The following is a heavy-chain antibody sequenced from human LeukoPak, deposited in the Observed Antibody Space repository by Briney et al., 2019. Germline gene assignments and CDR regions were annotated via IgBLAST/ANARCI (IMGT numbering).Heavy chain of an antibody. Sequence: GGSLRLSCAASGFTFSSYSMNWVRQAPGKGLEWVSSISSSSSYIDYAESVKGRFTISRDNAKNSLYLQMNSLRAEDTAVYYCARVGYYDSSGYYSIDAFDIWGQGTMVTVSS. CDR2: ISSSSSYI. V-gene: IGHV3-21*01. J-gene: IGHJ3*02. CDR1: GFTFSSYS. D-gene: IGHD3-22*01. CDR3: ARVGYYDSSGYYSIDAFDI.